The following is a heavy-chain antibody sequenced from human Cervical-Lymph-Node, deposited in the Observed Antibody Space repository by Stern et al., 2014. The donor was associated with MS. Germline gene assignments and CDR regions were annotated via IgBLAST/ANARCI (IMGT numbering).Heavy chain of an antibody. Sequence: QVQLVESGAEVKKPGSSVKVSCKASGGTFSSYAISWARQAPGQGLEWMGGIIPIFGTANYAQKFQGRVTITADESTSTAYMELSSLRSEDTAVYYCARDGGYSGYEGSMDYWGQGTLVTVSS. CDR1: GGTFSSYA. D-gene: IGHD5-12*01. J-gene: IGHJ4*02. V-gene: IGHV1-69*01. CDR2: IIPIFGTA. CDR3: ARDGGYSGYEGSMDY.